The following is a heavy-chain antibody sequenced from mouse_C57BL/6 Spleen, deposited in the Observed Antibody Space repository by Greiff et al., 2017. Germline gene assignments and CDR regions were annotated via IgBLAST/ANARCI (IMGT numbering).Heavy chain of an antibody. CDR1: GYSITSGYY. V-gene: IGHV3-6*01. CDR3: ARYPHYRSSYHYFDD. D-gene: IGHD1-1*01. J-gene: IGHJ2*01. CDR2: ISYDGSN. Sequence: VQLQQPGPGLVKPSQSLSLTCSVTGYSITSGYYWNWIRQFPGNQLEWMGYISYDGSNNYNPTLNNRISLTRDTSTNQVFLKVKSVNTGYTTTDYCARYPHYRSSYHYFDDWGQGTTLTGSS.